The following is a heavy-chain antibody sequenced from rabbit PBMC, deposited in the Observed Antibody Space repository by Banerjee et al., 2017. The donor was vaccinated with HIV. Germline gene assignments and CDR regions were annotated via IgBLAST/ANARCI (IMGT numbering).Heavy chain of an antibody. D-gene: IGHD6-1*01. CDR2: IYGGSGGRN. CDR3: AREDYYIHGYAGYDL. J-gene: IGHJ4*01. CDR1: GFSFSSSYW. V-gene: IGHV1S45*01. Sequence: QEQLEESGGDLVKPEGSLTLTCTASGFSFSSSYWICWVRQAPGKGLEWIACIYGGSGGRNYYASWAKGRFTISKTSSTTVTLQMTSLTAADTATYFCAREDYYIHGYAGYDLWGPGTLVTVS.